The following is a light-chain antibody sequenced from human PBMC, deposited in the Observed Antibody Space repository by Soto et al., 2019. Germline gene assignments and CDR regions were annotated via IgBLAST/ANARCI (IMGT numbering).Light chain of an antibody. J-gene: IGLJ3*02. Sequence: QSVLTQPPSVSAAPGQKVTIYCCGSSSTIGNNYVSWYQQLPGTAPKLLIYDNNERPSGIPDRFSGSKSGTSATLGIAGLQTGDEADYYRGTWDSSLSVWVFGGGTKVTVL. CDR3: GTWDSSLSVWV. V-gene: IGLV1-51*01. CDR1: SSTIGNNY. CDR2: DNN.